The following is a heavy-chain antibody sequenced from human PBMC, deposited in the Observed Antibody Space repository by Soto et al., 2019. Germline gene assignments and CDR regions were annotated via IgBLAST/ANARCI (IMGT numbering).Heavy chain of an antibody. D-gene: IGHD6-19*01. CDR2: IIGSGGTT. J-gene: IGHJ4*02. CDR3: AREGTVAGTPLFEY. CDR1: EITFGSRA. Sequence: EVQLLESGGDLIQPGGSLRLSCVASEITFGSRAMSWVRQAPGKGLEWVSAIIGSGGTTYYADSVKGRFTISRDNSKNTLYLQMNSLRGDDTALYYCAREGTVAGTPLFEYWGQGTLVTVSS. V-gene: IGHV3-23*01.